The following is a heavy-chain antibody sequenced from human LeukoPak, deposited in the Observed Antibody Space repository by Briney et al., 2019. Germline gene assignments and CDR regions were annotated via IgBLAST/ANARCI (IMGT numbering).Heavy chain of an antibody. D-gene: IGHD3-22*01. CDR2: MYGDGST. J-gene: IGHJ4*02. Sequence: GRSLRLSCTASGFTVSYTYMTWVRQAPGKGLEWVSVMYGDGSTYYADSVKGRFTISRNDSRNAVHLQMNTLRAEDTAVYYCGTSYHDTSGFFDYWGQGNLVTVSS. CDR3: GTSYHDTSGFFDY. CDR1: GFTVSYTY. V-gene: IGHV3-53*01.